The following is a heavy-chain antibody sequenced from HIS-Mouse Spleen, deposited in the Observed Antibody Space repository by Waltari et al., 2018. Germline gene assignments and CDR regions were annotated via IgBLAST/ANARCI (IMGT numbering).Heavy chain of an antibody. CDR2: IYYSGST. CDR3: AREIPYSSSWYDWYFDL. V-gene: IGHV4-39*07. Sequence: QLHLQESGPGLVKPSETLSLTCTASGGSISSSSYYWGWIRQPPGKGLEWIGSIYYSGSTYYNPSLKSRVTISVDTSKNQFSLKLSSVTAADTAVYYCAREIPYSSSWYDWYFDLWGRGTLVTVSS. CDR1: GGSISSSSYY. D-gene: IGHD6-13*01. J-gene: IGHJ2*01.